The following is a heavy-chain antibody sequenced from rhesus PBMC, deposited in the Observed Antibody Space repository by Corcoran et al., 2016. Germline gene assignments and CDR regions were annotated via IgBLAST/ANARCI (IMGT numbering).Heavy chain of an antibody. J-gene: IGHJ4*01. CDR3: ARDRVDSWNTAYYFDY. CDR2: IYGSGGST. V-gene: IGHV4-160*01. D-gene: IGHD1-1*01. CDR1: GGSISRTH. Sequence: QVQLQESGPGLGKPAEPLAPTCAVSGGSISRTHSSWIRQAPGQGLEWIGRIYGSGGSTDYNPSLKSRVTISTDTSKNQFSLKLSSVTAADTAVYYCARDRVDSWNTAYYFDYWGQGVLVTVSS.